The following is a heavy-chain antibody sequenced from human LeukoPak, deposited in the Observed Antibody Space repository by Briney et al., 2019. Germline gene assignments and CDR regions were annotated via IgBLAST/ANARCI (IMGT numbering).Heavy chain of an antibody. V-gene: IGHV4-30-2*01. CDR2: IYHSGST. J-gene: IGHJ6*03. CDR1: GGSISSGGYY. Sequence: PSQTLSLTCTVSGGSISSGGYYWSWIRQPPGKGLEWIGYIYHSGSTYYNPSLKSRVTISVDTSKNQFSLKLSSVTAADTAVYYCARISNPYNYYYMDVWGKGTTVTVSS. D-gene: IGHD3-16*01. CDR3: ARISNPYNYYYMDV.